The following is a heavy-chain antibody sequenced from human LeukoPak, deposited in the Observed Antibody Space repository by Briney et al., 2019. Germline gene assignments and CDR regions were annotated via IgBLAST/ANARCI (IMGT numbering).Heavy chain of an antibody. CDR1: GFTFSSYA. J-gene: IGHJ2*01. CDR3: AKDPYSSGWAHWYFDL. CDR2: ISGSGGST. D-gene: IGHD6-19*01. Sequence: GGSLRLSCAASGFTFSSYAMSWVRQAPGKGLEWVSAISGSGGSTYYADSVKGRFTISRDNSKNTLYLQMNSLRAEDTAVYYCAKDPYSSGWAHWYFDLWGRGTLVTVSS. V-gene: IGHV3-23*01.